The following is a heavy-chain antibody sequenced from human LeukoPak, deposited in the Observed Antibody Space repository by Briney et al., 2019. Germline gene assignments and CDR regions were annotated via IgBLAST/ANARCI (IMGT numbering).Heavy chain of an antibody. D-gene: IGHD6-13*01. CDR1: GGSISSSSYY. V-gene: IGHV4-39*01. J-gene: IGHJ4*02. CDR2: IYYSGST. Sequence: SETLSLTCTVSGGSISSSSYYWGWIRQPPGKGLEWIGSIYYSGSTYYNPSLKSRVTISVDTSKNQFSLKLSSMTAADTAVYYCARLVPTQVRRVYYFDYWGQGTLVTVSS. CDR3: ARLVPTQVRRVYYFDY.